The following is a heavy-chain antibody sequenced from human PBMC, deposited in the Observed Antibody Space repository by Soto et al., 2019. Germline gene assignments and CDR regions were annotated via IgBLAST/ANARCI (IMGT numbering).Heavy chain of an antibody. Sequence: GASVKVSCKASGYTFTGYYIHWVRQAPGQGLEWMGWINPNSGATDSVQNFQGGVTMTRDRSITTAYMELSRLRSNDTAVYFCARGELDVAPFAPWGQGTLVTVSS. J-gene: IGHJ5*02. CDR3: ARGELDVAPFAP. D-gene: IGHD1-26*01. CDR2: INPNSGAT. V-gene: IGHV1-2*02. CDR1: GYTFTGYY.